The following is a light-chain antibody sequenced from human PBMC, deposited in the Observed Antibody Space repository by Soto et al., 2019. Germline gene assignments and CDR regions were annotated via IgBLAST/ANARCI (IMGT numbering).Light chain of an antibody. J-gene: IGKJ2*01. CDR2: LGF. CDR1: QRLLHSNGNIF. Sequence: EIVMTQSPPSLTVTPGEPASISCSSSQRLLHSNGNIFLDWYLQKPGESPQLLSYLGFNRASGVPARVSGSAAGTDFTLKIRRVEAEDAGVYYCMQALQTPYTFGQGTKLEIK. V-gene: IGKV2-28*01. CDR3: MQALQTPYT.